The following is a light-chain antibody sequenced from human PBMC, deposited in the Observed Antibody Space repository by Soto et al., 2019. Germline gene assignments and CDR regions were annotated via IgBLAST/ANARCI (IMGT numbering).Light chain of an antibody. V-gene: IGLV1-40*01. CDR3: QSSDSSLSGYV. CDR2: GNS. CDR1: SSNIGAGYD. Sequence: QSVLTQPPSVSGAPGQRVTISCTGSSSNIGAGYDVHWYQQLPGTAPKLLIYGNSNRPAGVPDRFSGSKSGTSASLAITGLQAEDEAEYSGQSSDSSLSGYVFGTGTKLTVL. J-gene: IGLJ1*01.